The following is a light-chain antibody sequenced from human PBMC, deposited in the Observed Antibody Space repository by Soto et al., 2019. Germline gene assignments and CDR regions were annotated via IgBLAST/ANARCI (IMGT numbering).Light chain of an antibody. V-gene: IGLV2-11*01. CDR1: SSDVGGYNY. CDR2: DVS. CDR3: CSYAGSYTYV. J-gene: IGLJ1*01. Sequence: QSVLTQPRSVSGSPGQSVTISCTGNSSDVGGYNYVSWYQQHPGKAPKLMIYDVSKRPSGVPDRFSGSKSGNTAFLTISGLQAEDEADYYCCSYAGSYTYVFGTGTKVTVL.